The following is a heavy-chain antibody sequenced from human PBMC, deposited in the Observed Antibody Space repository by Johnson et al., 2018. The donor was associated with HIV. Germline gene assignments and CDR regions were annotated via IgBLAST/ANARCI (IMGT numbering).Heavy chain of an antibody. CDR3: AKDRWVGVGDACDI. D-gene: IGHD2-15*01. V-gene: IGHV3-33*06. CDR1: GFTFSSYG. CDR2: IWYDGINK. J-gene: IGHJ3*02. Sequence: QVQLVESGGGVVQPGRSLRLSCAAFGFTFSSYGIHWVRQAPGKGLEWVAVIWYDGINKYYADSVKGRFTISRDNSKNTLYLQMNSLRAEDTAVYYCAKDRWVGVGDACDIWGQGTMVTVSS.